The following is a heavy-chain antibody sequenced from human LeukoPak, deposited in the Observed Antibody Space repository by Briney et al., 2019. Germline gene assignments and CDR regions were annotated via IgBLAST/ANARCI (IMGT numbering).Heavy chain of an antibody. CDR3: ARHGGGIAVAGDFDY. CDR2: IYYSGST. J-gene: IGHJ4*02. V-gene: IGHV4-39*01. D-gene: IGHD6-19*01. CDR1: GGSISSSSYY. Sequence: PSETLSLTCTVSGGSISSSSYYWGWIRQPPGKGLEWIGSIYYSGSTYYNPSLKSRVTISVDTSKNQFSLKLSSVTAADTAVYYCARHGGGIAVAGDFDYWGQGTLVTVSS.